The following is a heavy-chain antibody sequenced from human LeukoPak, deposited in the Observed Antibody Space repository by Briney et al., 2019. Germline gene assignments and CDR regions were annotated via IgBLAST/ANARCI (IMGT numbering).Heavy chain of an antibody. CDR1: GFTFSSYA. J-gene: IGHJ5*02. V-gene: IGHV3-23*01. CDR3: AKAPPGLNWFDP. CDR2: ISTSGASS. Sequence: GGSLRLSCAASGFTFSSYAMSWVRQAPGKGLEWVSMISTSGASSYSTDSVKGRFTTSRDNSKNTLYLQMNSLRVEDTAVYFCAKAPPGLNWFDPWGQGTLVTVSS.